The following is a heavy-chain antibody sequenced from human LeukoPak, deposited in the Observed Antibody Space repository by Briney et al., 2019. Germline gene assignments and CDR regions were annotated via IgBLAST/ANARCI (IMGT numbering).Heavy chain of an antibody. CDR3: AGRRDVFYYDSSVYYSAFDI. J-gene: IGHJ3*02. CDR2: ISWNGGNI. Sequence: GGSLRLSCAASGFTFDDCAMHWVRQAPGKGLEWVSGISWNGGNIGYADSVKGRFTISRDNAKNSLYLQMNSLRAEDTALYYCAGRRDVFYYDSSVYYSAFDIWGQGRMVTVSS. V-gene: IGHV3-9*01. CDR1: GFTFDDCA. D-gene: IGHD3-22*01.